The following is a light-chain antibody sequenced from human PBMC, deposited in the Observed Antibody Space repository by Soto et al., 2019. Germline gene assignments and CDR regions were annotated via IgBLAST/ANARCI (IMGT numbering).Light chain of an antibody. V-gene: IGLV2-23*03. CDR2: EGS. CDR1: SSDVGSYNL. CDR3: CSYAGRSTFVSVV. Sequence: QSALTQPASVSGSPGQSITISCTGTSSDVGSYNLVSWYQQHPGKAPKLMIYEGSKRPSGVSNRFSGSKSGNTASLTISGLQAEAEAGYYCCSYAGRSTFVSVVFGGGTKVTVL. J-gene: IGLJ2*01.